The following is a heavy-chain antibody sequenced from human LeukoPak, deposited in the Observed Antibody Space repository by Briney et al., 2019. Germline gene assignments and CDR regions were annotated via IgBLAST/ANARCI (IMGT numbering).Heavy chain of an antibody. J-gene: IGHJ4*02. V-gene: IGHV4-59*11. D-gene: IGHD5-18*01. CDR3: ARYRKDTARYFDY. CDR1: GGSISSHY. Sequence: PSETLSLTCTVSGGSISSHYWSWIRQPPGKGLEWIGYIYYSGSTNYNPSLKSRVTISVDTSKNQFSLKLSSVTAADTAVYYCARYRKDTARYFDYWGQGTLVTVSS. CDR2: IYYSGST.